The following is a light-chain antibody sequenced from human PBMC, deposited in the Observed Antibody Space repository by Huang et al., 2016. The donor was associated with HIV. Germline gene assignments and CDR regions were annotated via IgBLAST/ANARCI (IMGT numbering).Light chain of an antibody. CDR2: DAS. CDR1: QSISSY. CDR3: QQRSNWPPEGT. J-gene: IGKJ1*01. Sequence: DIVLTQSPATLSLSPGERATLSCRASQSISSYLAWYQQKPGQAPRLLIYDASNRATGGPARVSGSGSGTDFTLTISSLEPEDFAVYYCQQRSNWPPEGTFGQGTKVEIK. V-gene: IGKV3-11*01.